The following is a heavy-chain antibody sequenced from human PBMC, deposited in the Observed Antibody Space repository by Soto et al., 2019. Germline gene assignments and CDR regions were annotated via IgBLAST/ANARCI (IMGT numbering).Heavy chain of an antibody. CDR3: ARGGTSKSGHLWYFDL. CDR1: GFTFDSYT. V-gene: IGHV3-21*01. CDR2: ISATTTYK. J-gene: IGHJ2*01. D-gene: IGHD1-1*01. Sequence: EVQVVESGGGLVKPGGSLKLSCTASGFTFDSYTMNWLRQAPGRGLEWVSSISATTTYKYYADSVKGRFIISRDNARNSLDLQTNSLRAEDTAVYYCARGGTSKSGHLWYFDLWGRGTLVTVSS.